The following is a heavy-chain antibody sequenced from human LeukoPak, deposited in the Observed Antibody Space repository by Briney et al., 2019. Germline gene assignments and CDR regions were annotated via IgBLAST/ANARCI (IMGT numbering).Heavy chain of an antibody. Sequence: GGSLRLSCAASGITFNAIHWVRQAPGKGLEWVAVISYDGSNKYYADSVKGRFTISRDNSKNTLYLQMNSLRAEDTAVYYCAKVKYYDSSGYQDNLFDYWGQGTLVTVSS. J-gene: IGHJ4*02. CDR2: ISYDGSNK. CDR1: GITFNA. CDR3: AKVKYYDSSGYQDNLFDY. V-gene: IGHV3-30*18. D-gene: IGHD3-22*01.